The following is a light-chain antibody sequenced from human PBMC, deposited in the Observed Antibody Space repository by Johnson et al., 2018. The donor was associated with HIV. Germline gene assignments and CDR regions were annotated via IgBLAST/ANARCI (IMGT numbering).Light chain of an antibody. Sequence: QSVLTQPPSVSAAPGQKVTISCSGSSSNIGNNYVSWYQQLPGTAPKLLIYENNKRPSGIPDRFSGSKSGTSATLGISGLQPGDEADYYCGTWDSRLNVYLFGTGTKVTVL. CDR2: ENN. CDR3: GTWDSRLNVYL. J-gene: IGLJ1*01. CDR1: SSNIGNNY. V-gene: IGLV1-51*02.